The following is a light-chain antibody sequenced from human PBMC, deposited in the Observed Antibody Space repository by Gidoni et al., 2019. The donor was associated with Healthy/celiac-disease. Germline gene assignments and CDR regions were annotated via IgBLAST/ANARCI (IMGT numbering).Light chain of an antibody. CDR2: DAS. CDR3: QQRSNWPWT. Sequence: ELVLTQSPATLSLSPGERATLSCRASQSVSSYLAWYQQKPGQAPRLLIYDASNRATGIPARFSGSGSGTDFTLTISSLEPEDFAVYYCQQRSNWPWTFXQXTKLEIK. J-gene: IGKJ2*01. V-gene: IGKV3-11*01. CDR1: QSVSSY.